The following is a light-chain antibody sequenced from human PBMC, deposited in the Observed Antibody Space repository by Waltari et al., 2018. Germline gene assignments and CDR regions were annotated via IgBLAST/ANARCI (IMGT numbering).Light chain of an antibody. CDR1: SSDIGYYNL. CDR3: CSYAGSGTWV. V-gene: IGLV2-23*02. CDR2: AVT. Sequence: QSALTQPASVSGSPGQSITIPCTGTSSDIGYYNLFSWYQPLPGKAPKGMIYAVTKRPSGVSNRFSGSKSGNTASLTISGVQAEDEGHYYCCSYAGSGTWVFGGGTKLTVL. J-gene: IGLJ3*02.